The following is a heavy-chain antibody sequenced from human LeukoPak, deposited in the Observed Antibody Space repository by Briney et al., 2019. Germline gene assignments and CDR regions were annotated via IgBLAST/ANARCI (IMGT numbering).Heavy chain of an antibody. Sequence: SETLSLTCTVSGGSISNDRFYWAWIRQPPGKGLEWIGSVYYSRSTYSDPSLKSRVSILVDTSKNQFSLRLQSVTAADTAVYYCARVMAATPLDYFDVWGQGTLVTVSS. V-gene: IGHV4-39*07. CDR3: ARVMAATPLDYFDV. CDR1: GGSISNDRFY. D-gene: IGHD5-24*01. J-gene: IGHJ4*02. CDR2: VYYSRST.